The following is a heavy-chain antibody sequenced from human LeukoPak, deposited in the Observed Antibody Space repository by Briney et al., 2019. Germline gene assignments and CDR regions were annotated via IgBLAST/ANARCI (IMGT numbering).Heavy chain of an antibody. V-gene: IGHV3-48*03. CDR1: GFTFSGYD. CDR3: ARDVWPAFDI. D-gene: IGHD2-21*01. J-gene: IGHJ3*02. CDR2: ISSSGSTI. Sequence: PGGSLRLSCVASGFTFSGYDMNWVRQAPGKGLDWLSYISSSGSTIYYADSVKGRFTISRDNAKNSLYLQMNSLTAEDTAVYYCARDVWPAFDIWGQGTMVTVSS.